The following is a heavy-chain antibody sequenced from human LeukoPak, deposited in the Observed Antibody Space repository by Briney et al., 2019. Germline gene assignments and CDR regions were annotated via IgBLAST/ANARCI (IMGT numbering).Heavy chain of an antibody. CDR1: GGSISSYY. V-gene: IGHV4-59*08. D-gene: IGHD3-22*01. CDR2: IYYSGST. CDR3: ARRRDDSSGYAEAFDI. J-gene: IGHJ3*02. Sequence: SETLSLTCTVSGGSISSYYWSWIRQPPGKGLEWIGYIYYSGSTNYNPSLKSRVTISVDTSRNQFSLKLSSVTAADTAVYYCARRRDDSSGYAEAFDIWGQGTMVTVSS.